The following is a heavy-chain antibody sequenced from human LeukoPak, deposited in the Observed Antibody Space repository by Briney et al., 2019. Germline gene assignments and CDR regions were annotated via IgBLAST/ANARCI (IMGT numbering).Heavy chain of an antibody. V-gene: IGHV4-39*07. CDR1: GGSISSSSYY. D-gene: IGHD5-12*01. Sequence: SETLSLTCTVSGGSISSSSYYWGWIRQPPGKGLEWIGSIYYSGSAYYNPSLKSRVTISVDTSKNQFSLKLSSVTAADTAVYYCARTTEGYAGGPGYSYYYYMDVWGKGTTVTISS. CDR2: IYYSGSA. J-gene: IGHJ6*03. CDR3: ARTTEGYAGGPGYSYYYYMDV.